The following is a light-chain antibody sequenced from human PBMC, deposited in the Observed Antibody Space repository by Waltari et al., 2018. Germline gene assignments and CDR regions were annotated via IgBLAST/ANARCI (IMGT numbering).Light chain of an antibody. CDR2: AAS. CDR1: QGVNKE. Sequence: GDTVTVSCRASQGVNKELSWYQQKPGKAPTLLIYAASRLQAGVSSRFSGSGSGRDFTLTISSLQPEDVATYYCQQDYSIPDSFGQGTKVEIK. V-gene: IGKV1-6*01. J-gene: IGKJ2*03. CDR3: QQDYSIPDS.